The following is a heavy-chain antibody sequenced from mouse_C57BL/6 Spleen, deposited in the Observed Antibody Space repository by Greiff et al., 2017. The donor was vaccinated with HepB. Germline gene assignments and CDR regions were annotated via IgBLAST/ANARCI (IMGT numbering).Heavy chain of an antibody. Sequence: QVQLKESGPGLVAPSQRLSITCTVSGFSLTSYGVHWVRQPPGKGLEWLVVIWSDGSTTYNSALKSRLSISKDNSKSQVFLKMNSLQTDDTAMYYCARQYLYGSSYYAMDYWGQGTSVTGSS. CDR1: GFSLTSYG. CDR3: ARQYLYGSSYYAMDY. CDR2: IWSDGST. D-gene: IGHD1-1*01. J-gene: IGHJ4*01. V-gene: IGHV2-6-1*01.